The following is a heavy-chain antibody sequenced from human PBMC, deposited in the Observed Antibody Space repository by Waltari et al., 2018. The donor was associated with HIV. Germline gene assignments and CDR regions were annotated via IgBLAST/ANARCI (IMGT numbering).Heavy chain of an antibody. CDR3: TTHIIATFDY. D-gene: IGHD6-13*01. Sequence: EVQLVESGGNLVKPGGSLRVSCAASGFIFSNAWLYWVRQAPGKGLEWLGRIKSKSDGGTIDYAAPVKGRFTISRDDSKNTLYLQMNSLKIEDTATYYCTTHIIATFDYWGQGTLVTVSS. V-gene: IGHV3-15*01. CDR1: GFIFSNAW. J-gene: IGHJ4*02. CDR2: IKSKSDGGTI.